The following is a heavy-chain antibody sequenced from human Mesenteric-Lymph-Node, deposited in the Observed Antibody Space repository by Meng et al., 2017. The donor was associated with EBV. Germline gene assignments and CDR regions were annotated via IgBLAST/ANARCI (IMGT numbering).Heavy chain of an antibody. V-gene: IGHV3-33*01. Sequence: VESVGGVVQPGRSLRLSFAASGFTFGSYGMHWVRQAPGKGLEWVGGIWNHGRSDLYADSVKGRFTISRDNSKNTLYLQMNSLRAEDTAIYYCARDDDTSGHYSYFGYWGQGTLVTVSS. CDR2: IWNHGRSD. CDR1: GFTFGSYG. CDR3: ARDDDTSGHYSYFGY. D-gene: IGHD3-22*01. J-gene: IGHJ4*02.